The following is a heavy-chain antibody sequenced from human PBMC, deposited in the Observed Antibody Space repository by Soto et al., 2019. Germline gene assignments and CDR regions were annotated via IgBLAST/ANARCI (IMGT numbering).Heavy chain of an antibody. CDR3: ARRTAARLIDY. Sequence: SETLSLTCTVSGGSNSSSSYYWGWIRQPPGKGLERIGSIYYSGSTYYNPSLKSRVTISVDTSKNPFSLKLSSVTAADTAVYYCARRTAARLIDYWGQGTLVTVSS. D-gene: IGHD6-6*01. V-gene: IGHV4-39*01. CDR2: IYYSGST. CDR1: GGSNSSSSYY. J-gene: IGHJ4*02.